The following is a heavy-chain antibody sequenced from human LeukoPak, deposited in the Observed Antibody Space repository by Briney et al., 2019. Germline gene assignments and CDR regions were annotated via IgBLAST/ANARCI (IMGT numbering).Heavy chain of an antibody. Sequence: SETLSLTCAVYGGSFSGYYWSWIRQPPGKGLEWIGEINHSGSTNYNPSLKSRVTISVDTSKNQFSLKLSSVTAADTAVYYCARGNYGDYEYFDYWGQGTLVTVSS. J-gene: IGHJ4*02. CDR3: ARGNYGDYEYFDY. V-gene: IGHV4-34*01. CDR2: INHSGST. D-gene: IGHD4-17*01. CDR1: GGSFSGYY.